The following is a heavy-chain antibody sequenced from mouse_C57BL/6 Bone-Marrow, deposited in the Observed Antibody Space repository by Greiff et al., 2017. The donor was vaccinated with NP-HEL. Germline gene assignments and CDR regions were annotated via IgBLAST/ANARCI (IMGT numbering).Heavy chain of an antibody. CDR3: AREDITTVVAGEMDY. CDR2: IDPSDSYT. Sequence: QVQLQQPGAELVMPGASVKLSCKASGYTFTSYWMHWVKQRPGQGLEWIGEIDPSDSYTNYNQKFKGKSTLTVDKSSSTAYMQLSSLTSEDSAVYYCAREDITTVVAGEMDYWGQGTSVTVSS. D-gene: IGHD1-1*01. J-gene: IGHJ4*01. V-gene: IGHV1-69*01. CDR1: GYTFTSYW.